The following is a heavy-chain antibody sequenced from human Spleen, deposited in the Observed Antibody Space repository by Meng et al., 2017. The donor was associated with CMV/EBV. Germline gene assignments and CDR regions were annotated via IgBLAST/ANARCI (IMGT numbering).Heavy chain of an antibody. J-gene: IGHJ4*02. V-gene: IGHV3-30-3*01. D-gene: IGHD3-10*01. CDR2: LSYDGGNK. Sequence: SGFTFSNYAMHWVRQAPGKGLEWVAVLSYDGGNKYYANSVKGRFTIARDNSKNTLFLQMDSLTVEDTAVYYCARDRERWFGEASLDYWGQGTLVTVSS. CDR3: ARDRERWFGEASLDY. CDR1: GFTFSNYA.